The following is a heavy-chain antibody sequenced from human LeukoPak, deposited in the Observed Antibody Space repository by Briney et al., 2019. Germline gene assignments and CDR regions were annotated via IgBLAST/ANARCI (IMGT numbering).Heavy chain of an antibody. CDR3: ARESGAYPLWFGEPGSYGMDV. Sequence: GASVKVSCKASGYTFTSYYMHWVRQAPGQRLEWMGWINPNSGGTNYAQKFQGWVTMTRDTSISTAYMELSRLRSDDTAVYYCARESGAYPLWFGEPGSYGMDVWGQGTTVTVSS. D-gene: IGHD3-10*01. J-gene: IGHJ6*02. V-gene: IGHV1-2*04. CDR2: INPNSGGT. CDR1: GYTFTSYY.